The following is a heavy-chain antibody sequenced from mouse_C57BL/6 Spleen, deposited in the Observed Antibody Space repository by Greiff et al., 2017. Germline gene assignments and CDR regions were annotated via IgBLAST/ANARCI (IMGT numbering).Heavy chain of an antibody. Sequence: EVMLVESGGGLVKPGGSLKLSCAASGFTFSSYAMSWVRQTPEKRLEWVATISDGGSYTYYPENVKGRFTISRDNAKNNLYLQMSHLKSEDTAMYYCARALYDGYYAFDYWGQGTTLTVSS. D-gene: IGHD2-3*01. CDR2: ISDGGSYT. CDR3: ARALYDGYYAFDY. CDR1: GFTFSSYA. J-gene: IGHJ2*01. V-gene: IGHV5-4*03.